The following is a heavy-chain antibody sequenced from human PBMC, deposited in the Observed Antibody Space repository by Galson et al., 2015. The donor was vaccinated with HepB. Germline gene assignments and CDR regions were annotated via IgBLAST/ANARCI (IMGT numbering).Heavy chain of an antibody. D-gene: IGHD3-22*01. CDR1: GGSISSSNYY. CDR3: ARDYYDSSGFDY. V-gene: IGHV4-39*07. Sequence: SLTCTVSGGSISSSNYYWGWIRQPPGKGLEWIGSIYYSGTTYYNPSLKSRVTISVDTSKNQFSLKLSSVTAADTAVYYCARDYYDSSGFDYWGQGTLVTVSS. J-gene: IGHJ4*02. CDR2: IYYSGTT.